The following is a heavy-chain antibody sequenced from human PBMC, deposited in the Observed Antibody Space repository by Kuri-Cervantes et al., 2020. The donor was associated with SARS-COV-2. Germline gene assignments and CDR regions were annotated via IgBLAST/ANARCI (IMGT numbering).Heavy chain of an antibody. CDR3: AGDREGTIFDY. CDR2: ISYDGSNK. CDR1: GFTFSSYA. Sequence: GGSLRLSCAASGFTFSSYAMHWVRQAPGKGLEWVAVISYDGSNKYYADSVKGRFTISRDNSKNTLYLQMNSLRAEDTAVYYCAGDREGTIFDYWGQGTLVTVSS. D-gene: IGHD1-26*01. V-gene: IGHV3-30*04. J-gene: IGHJ4*02.